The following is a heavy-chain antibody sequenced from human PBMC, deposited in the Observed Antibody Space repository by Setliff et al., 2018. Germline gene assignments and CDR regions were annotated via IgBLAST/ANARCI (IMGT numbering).Heavy chain of an antibody. CDR2: IDWDDDK. CDR3: ARIPPDYHDAFDI. Sequence: TLSLTCTVSGGSISSHYWSWIRQPPGKALEWLARIDWDDDKYYSTSLKTRLTISKDTSKNQVVLTMTNMDPVDTATYYCARIPPDYHDAFDIWGQGTMVTVSS. D-gene: IGHD4-17*01. CDR1: GGSISSHY. J-gene: IGHJ3*02. V-gene: IGHV2-70*11.